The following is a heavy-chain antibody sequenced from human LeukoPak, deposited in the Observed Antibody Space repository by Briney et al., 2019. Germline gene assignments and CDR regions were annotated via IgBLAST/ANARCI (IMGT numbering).Heavy chain of an antibody. J-gene: IGHJ4*02. D-gene: IGHD3-22*01. CDR3: ARDKNSGYWFIDY. CDR2: INSDGSST. CDR1: GFTFSNDW. V-gene: IGHV3-74*01. Sequence: GGSLRLSCAASGFTFSNDWMSWVRQAPGKGLVWVSRINSDGSSTNYADAVKGRFTVSRDNAKNTLYLQVNSLRVEDTAVYDCARDKNSGYWFIDYWGQGTLVTVSS.